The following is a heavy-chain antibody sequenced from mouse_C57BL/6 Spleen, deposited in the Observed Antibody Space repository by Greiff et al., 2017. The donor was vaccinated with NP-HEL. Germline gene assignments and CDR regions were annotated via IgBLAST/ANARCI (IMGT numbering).Heavy chain of an antibody. CDR1: GYTFTNYW. CDR3: ARGYGSSYDYAMDY. V-gene: IGHV1-63*01. J-gene: IGHJ4*01. Sequence: QVQLQQSGAELVRPGPSVKMSCKASGYTFTNYWIGWAKQRPGHGLEWIGDIYPGGGYTNYNEKFKGKATLTADKSSSTAYMQFSSLTSEDSAIYYCARGYGSSYDYAMDYWGQGTSVTVSS. CDR2: IYPGGGYT. D-gene: IGHD1-1*01.